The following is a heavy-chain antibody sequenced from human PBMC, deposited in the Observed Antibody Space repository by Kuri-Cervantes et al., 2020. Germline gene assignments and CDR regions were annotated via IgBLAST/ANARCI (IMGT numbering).Heavy chain of an antibody. V-gene: IGHV3-23*01. D-gene: IGHD4-11*01. Sequence: GESLKISCAASGFTFSSYWMSWVRQAPGKGLEWVSAISGSGGSTYYADSVKGRFIISRDNSKNTLYLQMNSLRAEDTAVYYCAKDLSFEVTPAEYFQHWGQGTLVTVSS. J-gene: IGHJ1*01. CDR2: ISGSGGST. CDR1: GFTFSSYW. CDR3: AKDLSFEVTPAEYFQH.